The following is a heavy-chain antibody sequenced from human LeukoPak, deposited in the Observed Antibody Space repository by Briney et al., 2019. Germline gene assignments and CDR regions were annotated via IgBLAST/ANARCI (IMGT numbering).Heavy chain of an antibody. CDR3: VRVVTTSSGWYHFDN. J-gene: IGHJ4*02. CDR1: SGFA. D-gene: IGHD6-13*01. CDR2: INGRGDDT. V-gene: IGHV3-23*01. Sequence: GGSLRLSCAAFSGFAMSWVRQAPGRGLEWVSAINGRGDDTYYPDSVKGRFTISRDNSNNTLYLQMNSLRAEDTAVYYCVRVVTTSSGWYHFDNWGQGTLVTVSS.